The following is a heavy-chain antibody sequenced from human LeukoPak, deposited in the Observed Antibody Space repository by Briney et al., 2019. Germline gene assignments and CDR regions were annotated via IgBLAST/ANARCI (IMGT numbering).Heavy chain of an antibody. Sequence: ASVKVSCKASGYTLTSYYIHWVRQAPGQGLEWMGWMNPNSGGTNYAQKFQGRVTMTRDTSISTAYMVLSRLRSDDTAVYYCARGIYDSSDFEYFQHWGQGTLVTVSS. V-gene: IGHV1-2*02. CDR3: ARGIYDSSDFEYFQH. CDR2: MNPNSGGT. D-gene: IGHD3-22*01. CDR1: GYTLTSYY. J-gene: IGHJ1*01.